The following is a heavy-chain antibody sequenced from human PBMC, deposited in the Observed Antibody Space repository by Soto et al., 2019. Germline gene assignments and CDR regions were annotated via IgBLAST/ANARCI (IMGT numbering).Heavy chain of an antibody. Sequence: QVQLVQSGAEVKKPGASVKVSCKASGYTFTSYAMHWVRQAPGQRLEWMGWINAGNGNTKYSQKFQGRVTITRDTSASTAYMKLSSLRSEDTAVYYCARVRVRGDYVWGSYQYYFDYWGQGTLVTVSS. CDR1: GYTFTSYA. CDR2: INAGNGNT. J-gene: IGHJ4*02. V-gene: IGHV1-3*01. D-gene: IGHD3-16*01. CDR3: ARVRVRGDYVWGSYQYYFDY.